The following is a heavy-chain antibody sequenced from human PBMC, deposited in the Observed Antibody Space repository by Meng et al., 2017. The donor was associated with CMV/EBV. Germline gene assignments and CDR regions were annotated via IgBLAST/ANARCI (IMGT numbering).Heavy chain of an antibody. CDR2: IYSGGST. CDR1: GFTISSNY. CDR3: ARDGVAGIDY. D-gene: IGHD6-19*01. V-gene: IGHV3-53*01. J-gene: IGHJ4*02. Sequence: GGSLRLSCAASGFTISSNYMTWVRQAPGKGLEWVSLIYSGGSTYYADSVKGRFTISRDNSKNTLYLQMISLRAEDTAVYYCARDGVAGIDYWGQGTLVTVSS.